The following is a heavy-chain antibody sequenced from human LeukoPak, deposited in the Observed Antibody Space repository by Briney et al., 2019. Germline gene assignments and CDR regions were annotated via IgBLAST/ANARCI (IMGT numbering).Heavy chain of an antibody. CDR2: ISSSSSYI. CDR1: GFTFSSYS. V-gene: IGHV3-21*01. J-gene: IGHJ4*02. D-gene: IGHD6-6*01. Sequence: PGGSLRLSCAASGFTFSSYSMNWVRQAPGKGLEWVSSISSSSSYIYYADSVKGRFTISRDNAKNSLYLQMNSLRAEDTAVYYCARGVAIEYSSSRKFDYWDQGTLVSVSS. CDR3: ARGVAIEYSSSRKFDY.